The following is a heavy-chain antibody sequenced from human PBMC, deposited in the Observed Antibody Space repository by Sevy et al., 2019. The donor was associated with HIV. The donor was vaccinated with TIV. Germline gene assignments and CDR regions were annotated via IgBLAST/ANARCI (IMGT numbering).Heavy chain of an antibody. Sequence: GGSLRLSCSASGFTFRSFSMHWVRQAPGKGLEWVAAIWYDGRTKQYADSVKGRFTISRDNSKNMLSLELNSLRAEDTGLYFCERDSARVIVPTAGFDSWGQGTVVTVSS. CDR1: GFTFRSFS. CDR2: IWYDGRTK. D-gene: IGHD1-1*01. CDR3: ERDSARVIVPTAGFDS. J-gene: IGHJ5*01. V-gene: IGHV3-33*01.